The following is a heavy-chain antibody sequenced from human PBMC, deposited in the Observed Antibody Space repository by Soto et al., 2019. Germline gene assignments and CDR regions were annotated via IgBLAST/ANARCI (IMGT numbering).Heavy chain of an antibody. CDR1: GDSVSSNSVA. Sequence: SQTLSLTCAISGDSVSSNSVAWNWIRQSPSRGLEWLGRTYYISKWYNDYGISVKSRITINPDTSNNQISLQLNSVTPEDTAVYYCARLIGNSWLDSWGQGTLVTVSS. D-gene: IGHD2-8*01. J-gene: IGHJ5*01. CDR3: ARLIGNSWLDS. V-gene: IGHV6-1*01. CDR2: TYYISKWYN.